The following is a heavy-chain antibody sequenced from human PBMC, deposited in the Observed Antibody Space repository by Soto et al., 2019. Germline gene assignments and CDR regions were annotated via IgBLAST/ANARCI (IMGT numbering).Heavy chain of an antibody. CDR3: AREAYEGSSSSPFDY. V-gene: IGHV4-61*02. Sequence: PSETLSLTCTVSGGSISSGDYYGSWIRQPAGKGLEWIGRIYTSGSTNYNPSLKSRVTMSVDTSKNQFSLKLSSVTAADTAVYYCAREAYEGSSSSPFDYWGQGTLVTVSS. CDR2: IYTSGST. CDR1: GGSISSGDYY. D-gene: IGHD6-6*01. J-gene: IGHJ4*02.